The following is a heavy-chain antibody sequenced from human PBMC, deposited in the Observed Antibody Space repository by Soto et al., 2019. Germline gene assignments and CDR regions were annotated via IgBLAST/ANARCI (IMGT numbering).Heavy chain of an antibody. D-gene: IGHD6-13*01. Sequence: QVQLQESGPGLVKPSQTLSLTCTVSGDSIRSGDYYWSWIRQSPRKGLEWIGHIHYSGSTYYNPTHXRRVTISVDTXXNXFCXKLTSVTAADTAVYYCGRAHRDLQQLVHYYYSMDVWGQGTTVTVSS. CDR2: IHYSGST. CDR3: GRAHRDLQQLVHYYYSMDV. CDR1: GDSIRSGDYY. J-gene: IGHJ6*02. V-gene: IGHV4-30-4*01.